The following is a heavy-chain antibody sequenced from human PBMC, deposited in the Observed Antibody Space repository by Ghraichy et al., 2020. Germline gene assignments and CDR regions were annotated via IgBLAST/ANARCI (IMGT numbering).Heavy chain of an antibody. CDR3: ARAASSGWYSGYYYYYGMDV. V-gene: IGHV1-69*13. CDR1: GGTFSSYA. Sequence: SVKVSCKASGGTFSSYAISWVRQAPGQGLEWMGGIIPIFGTANYAQKFQGRVTITADESTSTAYMELSSLRSEDTAVYYCARAASSGWYSGYYYYYGMDVWGQGTTVTVSS. D-gene: IGHD6-19*01. J-gene: IGHJ6*02. CDR2: IIPIFGTA.